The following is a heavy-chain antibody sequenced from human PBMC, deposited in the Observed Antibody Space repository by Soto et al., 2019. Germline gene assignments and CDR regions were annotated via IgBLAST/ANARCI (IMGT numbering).Heavy chain of an antibody. J-gene: IGHJ5*02. CDR3: ARGRIIVAGGFDP. D-gene: IGHD6-19*01. V-gene: IGHV1-8*01. CDR1: GYTFTSYD. CDR2: MNPSTGNT. Sequence: GASVKVSCKASGYTFTSYDIIWVRRATGQGLEWMGWMNPSTGNTDSAEKFQGRLTMTRNTSISTVYMELSSLSFEDTAVYYCARGRIIVAGGFDPWGQGALVTVSS.